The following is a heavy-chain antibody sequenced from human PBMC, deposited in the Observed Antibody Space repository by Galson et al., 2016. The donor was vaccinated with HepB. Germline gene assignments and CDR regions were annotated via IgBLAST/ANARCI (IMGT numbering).Heavy chain of an antibody. D-gene: IGHD2-15*01. V-gene: IGHV3-30-3*01. CDR3: AREVIYCSGGGCYYFDY. CDR1: GFMFSSYA. CDR2: VSYDGTNQ. J-gene: IGHJ4*02. Sequence: SLRLSCAASGFMFSSYAMHWVRQAPGKGLEWVAFVSYDGTNQYYTDSVKGRFTISRDNSKSTLYLQMNGLRPEDSALYYCAREVIYCSGGGCYYFDYWGQGSLVTVSS.